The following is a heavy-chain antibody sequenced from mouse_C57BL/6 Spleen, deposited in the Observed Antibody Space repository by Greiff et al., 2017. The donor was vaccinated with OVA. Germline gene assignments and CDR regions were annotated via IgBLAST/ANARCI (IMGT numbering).Heavy chain of an antibody. V-gene: IGHV1-80*01. Sequence: QVQLQQSGAELVKPGASVKISCKASGYAFSSSWMNWVKQRPGKGLEWIGQLYPGDGDTTYNGKFKGKATLTADKSSSTAYMQLSSLTSEDSAVYFCARSCTTVVAYWYFDVWGTGTTVTVSS. J-gene: IGHJ1*03. CDR1: GYAFSSSW. CDR3: ARSCTTVVAYWYFDV. D-gene: IGHD1-1*01. CDR2: LYPGDGDT.